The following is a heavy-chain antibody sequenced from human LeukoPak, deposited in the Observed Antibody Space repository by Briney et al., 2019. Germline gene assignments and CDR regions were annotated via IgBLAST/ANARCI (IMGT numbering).Heavy chain of an antibody. Sequence: PGGSLRLSCAASGLTFAGYAMSWVRQSPGRGLEWIGEINQSGSTDYNPSLKSRVIISIDTSKTQFSLKLSSVTAADTAVYYCARDYDSSGYYPFYWGQGTPVTVSS. D-gene: IGHD3-22*01. V-gene: IGHV4-34*01. CDR1: GLTFAGYA. J-gene: IGHJ4*02. CDR2: INQSGST. CDR3: ARDYDSSGYYPFY.